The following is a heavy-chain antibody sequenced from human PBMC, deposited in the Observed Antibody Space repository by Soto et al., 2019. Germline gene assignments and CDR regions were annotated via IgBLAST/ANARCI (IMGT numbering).Heavy chain of an antibody. Sequence: AAVKVSCKASGYTFKNYYIHWVRQAPGKGLEWMGWINPTTGDTKFIPKFQGRVTVTRDTSVNTAYLELPSLTSDDTAMYYCARFGIEGDLAVAGPDYWGQGTMVTVSS. D-gene: IGHD6-19*01. J-gene: IGHJ4*02. V-gene: IGHV1-2*02. CDR3: ARFGIEGDLAVAGPDY. CDR1: GYTFKNYY. CDR2: INPTTGDT.